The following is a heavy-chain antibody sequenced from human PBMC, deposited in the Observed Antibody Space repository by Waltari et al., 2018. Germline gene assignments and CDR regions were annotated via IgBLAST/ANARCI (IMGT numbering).Heavy chain of an antibody. CDR1: GGTFSAYS. CDR3: ARLRGYNDSRGRRGDGFDV. CDR2: INHRGGT. D-gene: IGHD3-10*01. Sequence: QVQLQQWRSGPLKPSETLTLTCALYGGTFSAYSWSWIRQPPGRGLEWIGDINHRGGTDYSPSVRSRVNISREPSKKQFSLTLTAATAADTAVYYCARLRGYNDSRGRRGDGFDVWGRGTVVTVSS. J-gene: IGHJ3*01. V-gene: IGHV4-34*01.